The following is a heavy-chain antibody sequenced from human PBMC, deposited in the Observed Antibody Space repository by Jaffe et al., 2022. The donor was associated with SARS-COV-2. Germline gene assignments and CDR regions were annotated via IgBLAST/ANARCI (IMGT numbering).Heavy chain of an antibody. D-gene: IGHD3-10*01. V-gene: IGHV3-30*18. Sequence: QVQLVESGGGVVQPGRSLRLSCAASGFTFSSYGMHWVRQAPGKGLEWVAVISYDGSNKYYADSVKGRFTISRDNSKNTLYLQMNSLRAEDTAVYYCAKDYHMVRGVTDKSLGPDYWGQGTLVTVSS. CDR1: GFTFSSYG. J-gene: IGHJ4*02. CDR2: ISYDGSNK. CDR3: AKDYHMVRGVTDKSLGPDY.